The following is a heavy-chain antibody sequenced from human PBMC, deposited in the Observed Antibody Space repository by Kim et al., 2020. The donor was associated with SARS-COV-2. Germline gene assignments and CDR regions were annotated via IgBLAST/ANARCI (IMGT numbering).Heavy chain of an antibody. CDR2: IWADGNNK. CDR3: AKDSQITNLDY. J-gene: IGHJ4*02. V-gene: IGHV3-33*06. CDR1: GFTISTYG. D-gene: IGHD3-3*01. Sequence: GGSLRLSCVVSGFTISTYGMHWVRQAPGKGLEWVAVIWADGNNKYYGDSVKGRSTISRDNSKNTLYLQMSSLRAEDTAIYYCAKDSQITNLDYWGQGTLVIVSS.